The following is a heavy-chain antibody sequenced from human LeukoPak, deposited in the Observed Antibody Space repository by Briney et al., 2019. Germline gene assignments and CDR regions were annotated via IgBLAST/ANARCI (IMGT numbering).Heavy chain of an antibody. D-gene: IGHD1-26*01. V-gene: IGHV4-59*01. CDR3: AGASEWEPYRFDS. CDR2: LYYSGTT. J-gene: IGHJ4*02. Sequence: YPSETLSLTCTVSGGSFSSSYWSWIRQAPGKGLEWIGYLYYSGTTNYNPSLKSRVTISADTSKNQFSLKVSSVTAADTAVYFCAGASEWEPYRFDSWGQGTLVTVSS. CDR1: GGSFSSSY.